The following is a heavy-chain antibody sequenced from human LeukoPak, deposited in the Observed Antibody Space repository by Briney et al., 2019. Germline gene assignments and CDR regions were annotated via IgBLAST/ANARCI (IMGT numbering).Heavy chain of an antibody. CDR2: INHSGST. V-gene: IGHV4-34*01. D-gene: IGHD6-13*01. CDR1: GGSISSYY. CDR3: ARGSRGWYSSSLYYYMDV. J-gene: IGHJ6*03. Sequence: SETLSLTCTVSGGSISSYYWSWIRQPPGKGLEWIGEINHSGSTNYNPSLKSRVTISGDTSKNQFSLKLSSVTAADTAVYYCARGSRGWYSSSLYYYMDVWGKGTTVTVSS.